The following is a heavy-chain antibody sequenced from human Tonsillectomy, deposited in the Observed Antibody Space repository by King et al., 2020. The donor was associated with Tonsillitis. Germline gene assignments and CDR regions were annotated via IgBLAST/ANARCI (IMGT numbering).Heavy chain of an antibody. V-gene: IGHV3-33*01. CDR2: IWSDGENK. D-gene: IGHD1-20*01. J-gene: IGHJ4*02. CDR1: AFTFSSFG. CDR3: ARSITGSTRGIDY. Sequence: LVESGGGVVPPGRSLRLSCASSAFTFSSFGMHWVRPAPGKGLEWVAVIWSDGENKYYADSVKGRLTISRDNSKNTLFLQMNSLRAEDTAVYYCARSITGSTRGIDYWGQGTLVTVSS.